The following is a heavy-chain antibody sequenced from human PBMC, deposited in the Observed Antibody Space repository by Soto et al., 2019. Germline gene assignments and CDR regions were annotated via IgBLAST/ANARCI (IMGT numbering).Heavy chain of an antibody. V-gene: IGHV5-51*01. Sequence: GESLKISCKASGYTFTSYWIGWVRQMPGKGLEWMGIIYPGDSDTRYSPSFQGQVTISADKSISTAYLQWSSLKASDTAMYYCATHDGYYDSSGYYHDAFDIWGQGTMVTVSS. CDR1: GYTFTSYW. J-gene: IGHJ3*02. CDR2: IYPGDSDT. CDR3: ATHDGYYDSSGYYHDAFDI. D-gene: IGHD3-22*01.